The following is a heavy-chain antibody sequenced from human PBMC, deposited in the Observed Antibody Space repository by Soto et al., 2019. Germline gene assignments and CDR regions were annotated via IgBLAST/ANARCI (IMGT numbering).Heavy chain of an antibody. D-gene: IGHD3-10*01. Sequence: QGQLVESGAEVKKPGSSVKISCKASGGTLSDHGVSWLRQAPGQGLEWVGGTNPVFNTANYAPKFQGRVTIAADKSTNIAYMELGSLRSDDTAFYYCARGVYGSGNYYTGPSAFDIWGQGTLVIVSS. V-gene: IGHV1-69*06. CDR3: ARGVYGSGNYYTGPSAFDI. J-gene: IGHJ3*02. CDR2: TNPVFNTA. CDR1: GGTLSDHG.